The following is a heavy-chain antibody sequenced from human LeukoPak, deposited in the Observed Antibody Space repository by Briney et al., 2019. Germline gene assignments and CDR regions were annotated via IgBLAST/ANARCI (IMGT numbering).Heavy chain of an antibody. CDR3: ARDGEDTAMVIFDY. CDR2: ISSSGSTI. V-gene: IGHV3-48*03. D-gene: IGHD5-18*01. Sequence: GGSLRLSCAAPGFTFSSYEMNWVRQAPGKGLDWVSYISSSGSTIYYADSVKGRFTISRDNAKNSLYLQMNSLRAEDTAVYYCARDGEDTAMVIFDYWGQGTLVTVSS. J-gene: IGHJ4*02. CDR1: GFTFSSYE.